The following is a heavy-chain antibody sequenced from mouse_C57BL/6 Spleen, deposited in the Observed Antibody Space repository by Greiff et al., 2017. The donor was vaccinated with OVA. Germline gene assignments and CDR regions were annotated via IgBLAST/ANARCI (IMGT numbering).Heavy chain of an antibody. CDR3: AREDHDY. Sequence: VQLQESGPELVKPGASVKISCKASGYAFSSSWMNWVKQRPGKGLEWIGRIYPGDGDTNYNGKFKGKATLTADKSSSTAYMQLSSLTSEDSAVYFCAREDHDYWGQGTTLTVSS. J-gene: IGHJ2*01. CDR2: IYPGDGDT. CDR1: GYAFSSSW. V-gene: IGHV1-82*01.